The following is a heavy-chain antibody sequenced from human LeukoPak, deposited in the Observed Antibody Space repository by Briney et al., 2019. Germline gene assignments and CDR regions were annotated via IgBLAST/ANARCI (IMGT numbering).Heavy chain of an antibody. Sequence: SSVKVSCKVSGKTLSELSIHWLRQPPGKGLEWLGGSDPEDGERIYAQMFQGRVTMTEDTSIDTAYMELSSLRSEDTAVYYCVTRFTTMAVDYFDYWGQRTLVTVSP. J-gene: IGHJ4*02. CDR1: GKTLSELS. D-gene: IGHD5-18*01. CDR2: SDPEDGER. V-gene: IGHV1-24*01. CDR3: VTRFTTMAVDYFDY.